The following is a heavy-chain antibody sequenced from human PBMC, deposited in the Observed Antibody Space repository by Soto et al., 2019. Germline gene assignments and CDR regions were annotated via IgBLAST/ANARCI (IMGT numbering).Heavy chain of an antibody. Sequence: PGGSVRLSCAASGFSFSTYGMHWVRQAPGKGLEWVAATSHDGSNKYYAESVKGRFTISRDNSKNTLYLQMNSLRAEDTAVYNCAKGLSYGFDYYYYGMDVWGQGTPVTVSS. V-gene: IGHV3-30*18. D-gene: IGHD3-10*01. CDR3: AKGLSYGFDYYYYGMDV. J-gene: IGHJ6*02. CDR1: GFSFSTYG. CDR2: TSHDGSNK.